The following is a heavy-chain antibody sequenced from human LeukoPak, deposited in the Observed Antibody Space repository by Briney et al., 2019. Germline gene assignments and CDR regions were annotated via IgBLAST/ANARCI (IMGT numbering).Heavy chain of an antibody. D-gene: IGHD6-19*01. CDR1: GFTFSSYA. Sequence: GGSLRLSCAASGFTFSSYAMHWVRQAPGKGLEWVAVISYDGSNKYYADSVKGRFTISRDNSKNTLYLQMNRLRAEDTAVYYCARAAVAGTSILDYWGQGTMVTVCS. CDR2: ISYDGSNK. CDR3: ARAAVAGTSILDY. V-gene: IGHV3-30-3*01. J-gene: IGHJ4*02.